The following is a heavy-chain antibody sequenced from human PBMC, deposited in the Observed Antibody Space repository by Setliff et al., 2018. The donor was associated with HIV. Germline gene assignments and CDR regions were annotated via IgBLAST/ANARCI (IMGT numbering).Heavy chain of an antibody. CDR1: GYSFTNYG. J-gene: IGHJ3*02. D-gene: IGHD2-15*01. CDR2: ISSYNDNT. CDR3: ARDDVGYCSGGSCYHLFDTFDI. Sequence: ASVKVSCKASGYSFTNYGISWVRQAPGQGLEWMGWISSYNDNTNYALNLQGRVTMTTDTSTSTANMELRSLRSDDTAVYYCARDDVGYCSGGSCYHLFDTFDIWGQGTVVTVSS. V-gene: IGHV1-18*01.